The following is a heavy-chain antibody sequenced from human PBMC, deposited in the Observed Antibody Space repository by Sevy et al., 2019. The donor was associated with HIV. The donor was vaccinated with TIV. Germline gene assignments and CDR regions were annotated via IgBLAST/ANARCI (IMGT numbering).Heavy chain of an antibody. D-gene: IGHD7-27*01. V-gene: IGHV3-13*01. CDR3: ATEGTAEQRAGFDF. Sequence: GGSLRLSCAASGFTFNKYDMHWVRQPTGKGLEWISGIGVRGDTHYPGAVKGRFTISRENAKNSLYLQMDDLRAGDTAVYYCATEGTAEQRAGFDFWGQGTLVTVSS. CDR2: IGVRGDT. CDR1: GFTFNKYD. J-gene: IGHJ4*02.